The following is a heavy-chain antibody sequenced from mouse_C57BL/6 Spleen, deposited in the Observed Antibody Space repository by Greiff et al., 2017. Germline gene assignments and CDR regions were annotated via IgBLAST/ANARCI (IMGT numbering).Heavy chain of an antibody. V-gene: IGHV1-82*01. J-gene: IGHJ2*01. CDR2: IYPGDGDT. CDR1: GYAFSSSW. CDR3: ARSAYGYGRGGYFDY. Sequence: VQLQQSGPELVKPGASVKISCKASGYAFSSSWMNWVKQRPGKGLEWIGRIYPGDGDTNYNGKFKGKATLTADKSSSTAYMQLSSLTSEDAAVXFCARSAYGYGRGGYFDYWGQGTTLTVSS. D-gene: IGHD2-2*01.